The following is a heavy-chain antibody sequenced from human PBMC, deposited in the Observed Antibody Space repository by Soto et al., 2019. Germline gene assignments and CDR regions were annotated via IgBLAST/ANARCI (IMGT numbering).Heavy chain of an antibody. D-gene: IGHD2-8*01. V-gene: IGHV3-21*01. CDR3: AKVGVLRTNFRWFDL. CDR1: GFAFQTYT. J-gene: IGHJ5*02. CDR2: ITISGNYI. Sequence: PGGSLILSCAASGFAFQTYTMEWLRQPPGKGLEWVSSITISGNYIYYADSVKGRFTISRDNGRNSVYLQMNSLRAEDTAVYYCAKVGVLRTNFRWFDLWGQGTLVTVSS.